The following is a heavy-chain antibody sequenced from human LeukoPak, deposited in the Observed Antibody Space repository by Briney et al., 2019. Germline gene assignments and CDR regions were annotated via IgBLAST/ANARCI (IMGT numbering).Heavy chain of an antibody. V-gene: IGHV4-39*01. D-gene: IGHD6-13*01. Sequence: MASETLSLTCTVPGGSISSSSYYWGWIRQPPGKGLEWIGSIYYSGSTYYNPSLKSRVTISVDTSKNQFSLKLSSVTAADTAVYYCARHVRRYSSSWLNYFDYWGQGTLVTVSS. CDR1: GGSISSSSYY. CDR3: ARHVRRYSSSWLNYFDY. CDR2: IYYSGST. J-gene: IGHJ4*02.